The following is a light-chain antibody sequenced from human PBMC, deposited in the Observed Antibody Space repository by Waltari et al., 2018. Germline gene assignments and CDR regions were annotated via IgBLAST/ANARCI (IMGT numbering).Light chain of an antibody. J-gene: IGKJ1*01. V-gene: IGKV1-12*01. CDR3: QQASSIPPWT. CDR2: AAS. Sequence: DIQMTQSPSSVSASVVDRVRITCRASQNIETWLAWYQQKPGKPPKLLIYAASRLQSGVPSRFSGSGSGAEFTLTISNLQPEDFATYYCQQASSIPPWTFGQGTKVEVK. CDR1: QNIETW.